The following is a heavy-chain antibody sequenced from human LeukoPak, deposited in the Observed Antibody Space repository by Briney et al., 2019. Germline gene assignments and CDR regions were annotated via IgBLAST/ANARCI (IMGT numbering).Heavy chain of an antibody. CDR1: GGTFSSYA. D-gene: IGHD6-19*01. CDR3: ARVLYSSGWYFDY. J-gene: IGHJ4*02. CDR2: IIPIFGTA. V-gene: IGHV1-69*05. Sequence: GASVKVSCKASGGTFSSYAISWVRQAPRQGLEWMGGIIPIFGTASYAQKFQGRVTITTDESTSTAYMELSSLRSEDTAVYYCARVLYSSGWYFDYWGQGTLVTVSS.